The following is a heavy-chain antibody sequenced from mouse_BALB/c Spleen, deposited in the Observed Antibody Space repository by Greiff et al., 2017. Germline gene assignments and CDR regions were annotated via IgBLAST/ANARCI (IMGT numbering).Heavy chain of an antibody. CDR2: ISYDGSN. Sequence: EVQLVESGPGLVKPSQSLSLTCSVTGYSITSGYYWNWIRQFPGNKLEWMGYISYDGSNNYNPSLKNRISITRDTSKNQFFLKLNSVTTEDTATYYCARSGNYLYYYAMDYWGQGTSVTVSS. V-gene: IGHV3-6*02. D-gene: IGHD2-1*01. J-gene: IGHJ4*01. CDR1: GYSITSGYY. CDR3: ARSGNYLYYYAMDY.